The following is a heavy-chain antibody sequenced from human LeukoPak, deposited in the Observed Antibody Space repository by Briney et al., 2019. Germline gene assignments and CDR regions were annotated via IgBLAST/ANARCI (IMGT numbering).Heavy chain of an antibody. Sequence: SETLSLTCAVSGYSISSGYYWGWIRQPPGKGLEWIGSIYHSGSTYYNPSLKSRVTISVDTSKNQFSLRLSSVTAADTAVYYCARLRSESWSLDYWGQGTLVTVSS. CDR2: IYHSGST. D-gene: IGHD3-3*01. CDR3: ARLRSESWSLDY. J-gene: IGHJ4*02. V-gene: IGHV4-38-2*01. CDR1: GYSISSGYY.